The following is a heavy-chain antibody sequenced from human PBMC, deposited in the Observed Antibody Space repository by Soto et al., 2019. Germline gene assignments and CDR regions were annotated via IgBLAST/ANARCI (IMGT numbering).Heavy chain of an antibody. J-gene: IGHJ5*02. CDR3: ASYSGSEGSNWFDP. Sequence: VASVKVSCKASGGTFSSYAISWVRQAPGQGLEWMGGIIPIFGTANYAQKFQGRVTITADESTSTAYMELSSLRSEDTAVYYCASYSGSEGSNWFDPWGQGTLVTVS. D-gene: IGHD5-12*01. CDR1: GGTFSSYA. V-gene: IGHV1-69*13. CDR2: IIPIFGTA.